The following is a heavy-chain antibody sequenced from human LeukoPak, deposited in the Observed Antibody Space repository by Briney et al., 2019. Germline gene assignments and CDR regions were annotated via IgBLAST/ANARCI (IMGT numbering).Heavy chain of an antibody. J-gene: IGHJ4*02. CDR3: ARDHTSPPHSSLDY. CDR1: GGSISSSSYY. Sequence: SETLSLTCTVSGGSISSSSYYWGWIRQPPGKGLEWVGSIYYSGSTYYNPSLKSRVTISVDTSKNQFSLKLSSVTAADTAVYYCARDHTSPPHSSLDYWGQGTLVTVSS. V-gene: IGHV4-39*07. D-gene: IGHD5-18*01. CDR2: IYYSGST.